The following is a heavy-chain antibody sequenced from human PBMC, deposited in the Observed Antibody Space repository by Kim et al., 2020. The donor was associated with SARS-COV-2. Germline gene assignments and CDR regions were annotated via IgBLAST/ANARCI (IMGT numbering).Heavy chain of an antibody. J-gene: IGHJ4*02. Sequence: SETLSLTCTVSGGSISSSSYYWGWIRQPPGKGLEWIGSIYYSGSTYYNPSLKSRVTISVDTSKNQFSLKVKSVTAADTAVYYCARVTYYYGSGSQVRPQTFDFWGQGTLVTVSS. D-gene: IGHD3-10*01. CDR1: GGSISSSSYY. CDR2: IYYSGST. CDR3: ARVTYYYGSGSQVRPQTFDF. V-gene: IGHV4-39*01.